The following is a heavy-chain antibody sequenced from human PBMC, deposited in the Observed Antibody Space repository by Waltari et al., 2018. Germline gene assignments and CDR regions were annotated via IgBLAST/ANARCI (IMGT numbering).Heavy chain of an antibody. CDR1: GFTFSSYS. CDR3: ARDGGWDYYDSSGYDDAFDI. D-gene: IGHD3-22*01. V-gene: IGHV3-48*04. CDR2: ISSSSSTI. Sequence: EVQLVESGGGLVQPGGSLRLSCAASGFTFSSYSMNWVRQAPGKGLEWVSYISSSSSTIYYADSVKGRFTISRDNAKNSLYLQMNSLRAEDTAVYYCARDGGWDYYDSSGYDDAFDIWGQGTMVTVSS. J-gene: IGHJ3*02.